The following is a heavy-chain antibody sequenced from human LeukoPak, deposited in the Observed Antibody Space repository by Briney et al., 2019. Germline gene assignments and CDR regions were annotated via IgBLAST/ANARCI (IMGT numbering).Heavy chain of an antibody. D-gene: IGHD3-22*01. J-gene: IGHJ3*02. CDR2: ISGSSGST. CDR1: GFTFSSYA. CDR3: AKDRYYYDSSGYYAPDAFDI. V-gene: IGHV3-23*01. Sequence: GGSLRLSCAASGFTFSSYAMSWVGQAPGKRLEWVSAISGSSGSTYYADSVKGRFTISRDNSKNTLYLQMNSLGAEDTAVYYCAKDRYYYDSSGYYAPDAFDIWGQGTMVTVSS.